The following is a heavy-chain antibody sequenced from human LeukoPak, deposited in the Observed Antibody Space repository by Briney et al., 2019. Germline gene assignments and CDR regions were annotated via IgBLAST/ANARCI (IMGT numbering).Heavy chain of an antibody. Sequence: ASVKVSCKASGYTFTSYGINWVRQATGQGLEWMGWMNPNSGNTGYAQKFQGRVTMTRNTSISTAYMELSSLRSEDTAVYYCASRTIFGVVLPKYGMDVWGQGTTVTVSS. CDR3: ASRTIFGVVLPKYGMDV. V-gene: IGHV1-8*01. J-gene: IGHJ6*02. D-gene: IGHD3-3*01. CDR1: GYTFTSYG. CDR2: MNPNSGNT.